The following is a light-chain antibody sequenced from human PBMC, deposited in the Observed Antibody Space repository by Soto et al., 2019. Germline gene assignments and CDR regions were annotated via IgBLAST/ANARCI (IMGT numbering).Light chain of an antibody. V-gene: IGKV3-20*01. Sequence: IMLTQSPGSLSLTPGEGSTLSCMASETIKKNYLAWYQQQPGQAPRLLIYAASRRATGIPDRFSGGGSGTDFTLTISRLEPEDIAVFYCQQYAESPITFGQGTRLEIK. CDR3: QQYAESPIT. CDR1: ETIKKNY. J-gene: IGKJ5*01. CDR2: AAS.